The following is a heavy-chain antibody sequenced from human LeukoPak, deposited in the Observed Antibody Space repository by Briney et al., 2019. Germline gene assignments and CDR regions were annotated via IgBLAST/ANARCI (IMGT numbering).Heavy chain of an antibody. Sequence: GGSLRLSCAASGFTFNNYGMHWVRQAPGKGLEWVAVISYDGSNQYYADSAKGRFTISRDNSKNTLYLQMNSLEFEDTAVYYCARAMYSSSWYPDHWGQGTLVTVSS. CDR3: ARAMYSSSWYPDH. J-gene: IGHJ4*02. V-gene: IGHV3-30*03. CDR1: GFTFNNYG. D-gene: IGHD6-13*01. CDR2: ISYDGSNQ.